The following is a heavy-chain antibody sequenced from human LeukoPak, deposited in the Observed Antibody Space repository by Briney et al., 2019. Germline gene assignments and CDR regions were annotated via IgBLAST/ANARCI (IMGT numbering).Heavy chain of an antibody. CDR1: GFTFSTYG. V-gene: IGHV3-30*02. CDR3: AREMTTVTPAFDY. D-gene: IGHD4-11*01. J-gene: IGHJ4*02. Sequence: GGSLRLSCAASGFTFSTYGMHWVRQAPGKGLEWVAFIRYDGSNKYYADSVKGRFTISRDNSKNTLYLQMSSLRAEDTAVYYCAREMTTVTPAFDYWGQGTLVTVSS. CDR2: IRYDGSNK.